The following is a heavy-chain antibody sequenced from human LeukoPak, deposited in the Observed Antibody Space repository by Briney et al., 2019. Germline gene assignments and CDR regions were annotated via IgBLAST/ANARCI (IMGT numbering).Heavy chain of an antibody. V-gene: IGHV3-23*01. D-gene: IGHD6-6*01. CDR3: AKFSSDTNYYYGMDV. CDR2: ISDSGGIT. Sequence: GGSLRLSCAGAGFAFSRYAMSWVRQAPGEGLEWVSSISDSGGITYHADSVKGRFTISRDNSKNTLYLQMNSLRAEDTAVYYCAKFSSDTNYYYGMDVWGPGTTVTVSS. J-gene: IGHJ6*02. CDR1: GFAFSRYA.